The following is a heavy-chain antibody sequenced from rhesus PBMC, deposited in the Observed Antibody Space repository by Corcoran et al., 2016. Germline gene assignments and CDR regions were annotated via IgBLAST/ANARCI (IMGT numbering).Heavy chain of an antibody. D-gene: IGHD2-39*02. V-gene: IGHV4-73*01. CDR3: ARSGGKHWWFDL. J-gene: IGHJ2*01. Sequence: QVKLQQWGEGLVKPSETLSLTCAVSGGSISGYYWSWMRQLPGEGREWIGYIYGKKGSATYNPSLNNLSTISKDTTKKQFSRKMTSAAAADAATYYCARSGGKHWWFDLWGPGTPITISS. CDR2: IYGKKGSA. CDR1: GGSISGYY.